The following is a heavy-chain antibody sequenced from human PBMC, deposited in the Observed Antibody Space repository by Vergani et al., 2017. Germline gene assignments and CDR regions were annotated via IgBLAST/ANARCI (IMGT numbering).Heavy chain of an antibody. Sequence: EVQLLESGGGLVQPGGSLRLSCEASGFSFPGYAMSWVRQAPGKGLEWVSSVSGSSATPYYADSVKGRFIISGDNAKNMMYLQLNSLRDEDTAVYYCARXGRIDAEGTELDYWGQGTLVTVSS. J-gene: IGHJ4*02. CDR1: GFSFPGYA. D-gene: IGHD1-14*01. CDR2: VSGSSATP. V-gene: IGHV3-23*01. CDR3: ARXGRIDAEGTELDY.